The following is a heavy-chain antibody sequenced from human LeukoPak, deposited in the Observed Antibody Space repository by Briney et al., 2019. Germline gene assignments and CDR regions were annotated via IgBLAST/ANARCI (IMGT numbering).Heavy chain of an antibody. Sequence: ASVKVSCKASGYTFTSYDINWVRQATGQGLEWMGWMNPNSGNTGYAQKFQGRVTMTRNTSIGTAYMELSSLRSEDTAVYYCARGGYCSSTSCYRNWFDPWGQGTLVTVSS. CDR3: ARGGYCSSTSCYRNWFDP. CDR2: MNPNSGNT. J-gene: IGHJ5*02. V-gene: IGHV1-8*01. D-gene: IGHD2-2*02. CDR1: GYTFTSYD.